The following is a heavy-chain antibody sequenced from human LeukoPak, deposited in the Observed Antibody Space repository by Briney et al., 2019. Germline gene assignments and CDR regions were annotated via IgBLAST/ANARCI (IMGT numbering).Heavy chain of an antibody. Sequence: SQTLSLTRTVSGGSLSSGDYYWSWIRQPPGKGLEWIGYIYYSGSTYYNPSLKSRVTISVDTSKNQFSLKLSSVTAADTAVYYCARDPYSSSWYGTTWGQGTLVTVSS. D-gene: IGHD6-13*01. CDR1: GGSLSSGDYY. CDR3: ARDPYSSSWYGTT. CDR2: IYYSGST. J-gene: IGHJ4*02. V-gene: IGHV4-30-4*01.